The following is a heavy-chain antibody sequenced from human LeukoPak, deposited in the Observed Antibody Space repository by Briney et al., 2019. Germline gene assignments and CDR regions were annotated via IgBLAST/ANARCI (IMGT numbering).Heavy chain of an antibody. CDR3: AKEYCSSTTCYGCFDY. Sequence: GGSLRLSCAASGFTFSTYALSWVRQAPGKGLEWVSAISGGITYYADSVKGRLTISRDNSKNTLCLQMNSLRAEDTAVYYCAKEYCSSTTCYGCFDYWGQGTLVTVSS. V-gene: IGHV3-23*01. CDR1: GFTFSTYA. J-gene: IGHJ4*02. D-gene: IGHD2-2*01. CDR2: ISGGIT.